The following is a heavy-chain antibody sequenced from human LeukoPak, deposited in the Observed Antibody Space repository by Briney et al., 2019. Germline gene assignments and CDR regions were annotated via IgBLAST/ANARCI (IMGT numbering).Heavy chain of an antibody. CDR2: ISSSISYT. D-gene: IGHD3-9*01. V-gene: IGHV3-11*06. CDR1: GFTFSDYY. CDR3: ARFGLRYFDWLPFDY. J-gene: IGHJ4*02. Sequence: GGSLRLSCAASGFTFSDYYMSWSRQAPGKGREWGSYISSSISYTNYADSVKGRFTISRDNAKNSLYLQMNSLRAEDTAVYYCARFGLRYFDWLPFDYWGQGTLVTVS.